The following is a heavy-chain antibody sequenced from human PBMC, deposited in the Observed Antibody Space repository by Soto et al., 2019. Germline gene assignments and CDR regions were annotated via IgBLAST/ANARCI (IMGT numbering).Heavy chain of an antibody. CDR1: SYTFTSYG. J-gene: IGHJ4*02. CDR2: ISAHNGNT. CDR3: ARGRYGDY. D-gene: IGHD1-1*01. Sequence: QVHLVQSGAEVKKPGASVKVSCKASSYTFTSYGITWVRQAPGQGLEWMGWISAHNGNTDYAQKLEGRVMVTRDTSTSTAYMELRSLRSDDTAVYYCARGRYGDYWGRGALVSVSS. V-gene: IGHV1-18*01.